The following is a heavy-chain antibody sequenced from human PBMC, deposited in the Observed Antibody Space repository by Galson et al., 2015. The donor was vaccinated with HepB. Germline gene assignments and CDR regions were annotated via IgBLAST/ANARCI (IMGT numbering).Heavy chain of an antibody. Sequence: SVKVSCKASGYTFTSYDINWVRQATGQGLEWMGWMNPNGGNTGYARKFQGRVTMTRNTSISTAYMELSSLRSEDTAVYYCASWGDSSSWSEPYYMDVWGKGTTVTVSS. CDR3: ASWGDSSSWSEPYYMDV. V-gene: IGHV1-8*01. D-gene: IGHD6-13*01. CDR2: MNPNGGNT. J-gene: IGHJ6*03. CDR1: GYTFTSYD.